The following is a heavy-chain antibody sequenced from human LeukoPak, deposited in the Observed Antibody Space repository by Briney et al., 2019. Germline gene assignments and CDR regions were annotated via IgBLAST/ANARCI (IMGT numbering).Heavy chain of an antibody. CDR2: ISPNSGGT. Sequence: ASVKVSCKASGGTFSSYAINWVRQAPGQGLEWMGWISPNSGGTNYAQKFQGRVTMTRDTSISTAYMELSSLRSDDTAVYYCARGGAYTYGYYWGQGTLVTVSS. V-gene: IGHV1-2*02. CDR3: ARGGAYTYGYY. CDR1: GGTFSSYA. D-gene: IGHD5-18*01. J-gene: IGHJ4*02.